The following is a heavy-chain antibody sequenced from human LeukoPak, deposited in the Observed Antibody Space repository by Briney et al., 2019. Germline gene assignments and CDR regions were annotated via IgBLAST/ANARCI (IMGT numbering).Heavy chain of an antibody. CDR3: ARDSHGGNSLDY. CDR2: IIPIFGTA. D-gene: IGHD4-23*01. V-gene: IGHV1-69*06. Sequence: ASVKVSCKASGGTFSSYAISWVRQAPGQGLEWMGGIIPIFGTANYAQKFQGRVTITADKSTSTAYMELSSLRSEDTAVYYCARDSHGGNSLDYWGQGTLVTVSS. CDR1: GGTFSSYA. J-gene: IGHJ4*02.